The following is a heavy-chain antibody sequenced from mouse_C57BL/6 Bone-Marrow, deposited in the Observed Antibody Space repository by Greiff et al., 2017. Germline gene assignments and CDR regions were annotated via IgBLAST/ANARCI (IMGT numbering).Heavy chain of an antibody. CDR2: IYPGSGCT. V-gene: IGHV1-55*01. J-gene: IGHJ4*01. D-gene: IGHD1-1*01. CDR3: ARERGLLPYAMYY. Sequence: QVQLQQPGAELVKPGASVKMSCKASGYTFTSYWITWVKQRPGQGLEWIGEIYPGSGCTNYNEKFKGKATLTVDTSSSTAYMQLSSLTSEDSAVYYCARERGLLPYAMYYWGQGTSVTVSS. CDR1: GYTFTSYW.